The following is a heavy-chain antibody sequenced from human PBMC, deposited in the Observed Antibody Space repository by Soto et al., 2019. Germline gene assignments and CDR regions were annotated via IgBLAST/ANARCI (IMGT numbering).Heavy chain of an antibody. Sequence: GGSLRLSCAASGFTCSSYWMHWVRQAPGKGLVWVSRVNGDGSGTTYADSVKGRFTISRDNAKNTLYLQMNSLRAEDTAVYYCASQLGSGYWGQGTLVTVSS. CDR3: ASQLGSGY. D-gene: IGHD7-27*01. J-gene: IGHJ4*02. CDR2: VNGDGSGT. CDR1: GFTCSSYW. V-gene: IGHV3-74*01.